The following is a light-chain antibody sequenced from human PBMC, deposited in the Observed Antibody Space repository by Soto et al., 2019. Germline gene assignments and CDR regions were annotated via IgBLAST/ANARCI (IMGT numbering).Light chain of an antibody. CDR1: NIGSKS. Sequence: SYELTQPPSLSLAPGQTATITCGGNNIGSKSVHWYQHKPGQAPVLVVYDDSDRPPGIPERFSGSNSGNTAALTISRVEAGDEADYYCQVWDGSSDHEEWVFGGGTKLTVL. CDR3: QVWDGSSDHEEWV. J-gene: IGLJ3*02. CDR2: DDS. V-gene: IGLV3-21*02.